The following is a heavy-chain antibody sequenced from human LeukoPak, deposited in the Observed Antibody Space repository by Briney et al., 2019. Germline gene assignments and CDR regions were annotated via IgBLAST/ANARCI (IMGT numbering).Heavy chain of an antibody. J-gene: IGHJ5*02. CDR2: ISSSSSYI. CDR1: GFTFSSYS. D-gene: IGHD2-15*01. Sequence: PGGSLRLSCAASGFTFSSYSMNWVRQAPGKGLEWVSSISSSSSYIYYADSVKGRFTISRDNAKNSLYLQMNSLRAEDTAVYSCARGADGVSSNSRGWFDPWGQGTLVTVSS. V-gene: IGHV3-21*01. CDR3: ARGADGVSSNSRGWFDP.